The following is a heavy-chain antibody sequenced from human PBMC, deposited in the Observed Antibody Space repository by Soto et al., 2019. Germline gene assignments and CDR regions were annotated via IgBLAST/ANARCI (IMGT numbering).Heavy chain of an antibody. CDR1: GGSVSSNSYS. D-gene: IGHD2-2*03. CDR3: ARLNGYCVSTNCHGYYGMDV. CDR2: IYSSENT. J-gene: IGHJ6*02. Sequence: QLQLQESGPGLVKPSETLSLTCTVSGGSVSSNSYSWGWIRQSPGKGLEWIGTIYSSENTYYNPSLVRRVTISVDTSKNEFSLRLSSVPAADTAVYYCARLNGYCVSTNCHGYYGMDVWGQGTTVTVSS. V-gene: IGHV4-39*01.